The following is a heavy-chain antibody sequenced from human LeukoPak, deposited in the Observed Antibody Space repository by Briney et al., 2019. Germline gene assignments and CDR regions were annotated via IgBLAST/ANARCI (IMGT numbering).Heavy chain of an antibody. J-gene: IGHJ4*02. Sequence: GGSLRLSCAASGFTFSSYAMSWVRQAPGKGLEWVSAISGSGGSTYYADSVKGRFTISRDNSKNTLYLQMNSLRAEDTAVYYCARDRGGVYYDILTGTVDYWGQGTLVTVSP. V-gene: IGHV3-23*01. CDR2: ISGSGGST. D-gene: IGHD3-9*01. CDR1: GFTFSSYA. CDR3: ARDRGGVYYDILTGTVDY.